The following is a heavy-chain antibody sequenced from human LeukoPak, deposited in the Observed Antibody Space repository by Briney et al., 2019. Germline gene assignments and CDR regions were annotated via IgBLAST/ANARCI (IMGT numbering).Heavy chain of an antibody. J-gene: IGHJ6*03. Sequence: SVKVSCKASGGTFSSYAISWVRQAPGQGLEWMGGIIPIFGTANYAQKFQGRVTITADESTSTAYMELSSLRSEDTAVYYCARGRYYDSSGYYPPYYYYYMDVWGKGTTVTISS. CDR2: IIPIFGTA. D-gene: IGHD3-22*01. CDR1: GGTFSSYA. CDR3: ARGRYYDSSGYYPPYYYYYMDV. V-gene: IGHV1-69*13.